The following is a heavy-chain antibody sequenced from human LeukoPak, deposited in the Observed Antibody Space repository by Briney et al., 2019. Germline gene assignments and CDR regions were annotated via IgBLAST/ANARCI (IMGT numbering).Heavy chain of an antibody. CDR3: ARSYSGTGYYYYGMDV. CDR2: IYYSGST. CDR1: GGSISSSSYY. V-gene: IGHV4-39*07. J-gene: IGHJ6*02. Sequence: SETLSLTCTVSGGSISSSSYYWGWIRQPPGKGLEWIGSIYYSGSTYYNPSLKSRVTISLDTSKNQFSLKLTSVTAADTAVYYCARSYSGTGYYYYGMDVWGQGTTVTVSS. D-gene: IGHD1-26*01.